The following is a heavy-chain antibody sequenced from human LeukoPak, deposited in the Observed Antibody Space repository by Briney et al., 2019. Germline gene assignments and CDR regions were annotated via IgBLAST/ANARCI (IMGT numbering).Heavy chain of an antibody. D-gene: IGHD3-9*01. CDR1: GYTSTSYY. Sequence: ASVKVSCKASGYTSTSYYMHWVRQAPGQGLEWMGIINPSGGSTSYAQKFQGRVTMTRDTSTSTVYMELSSLRSEDTAVYYCARSYDILTGYYSPPDYWGQGTLITVSS. CDR3: ARSYDILTGYYSPPDY. J-gene: IGHJ4*02. V-gene: IGHV1-46*01. CDR2: INPSGGST.